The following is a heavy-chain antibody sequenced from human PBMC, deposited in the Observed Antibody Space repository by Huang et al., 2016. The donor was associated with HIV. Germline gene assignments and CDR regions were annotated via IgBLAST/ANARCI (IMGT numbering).Heavy chain of an antibody. CDR1: GGSFRNFA. V-gene: IGHV1-69*01. J-gene: IGHJ4*02. D-gene: IGHD3-22*01. Sequence: QVQLVQSGAEVKKPGSSVKVSCKASGGSFRNFAIGWVGQAPGQGLEWMGGSIPTLGTANHAQKFQGRVTIIADESTSTAYMELSSLRSEDTAVYYCATVDYYDTSGPQRGYFDNWGQGTLVTVSS. CDR3: ATVDYYDTSGPQRGYFDN. CDR2: SIPTLGTA.